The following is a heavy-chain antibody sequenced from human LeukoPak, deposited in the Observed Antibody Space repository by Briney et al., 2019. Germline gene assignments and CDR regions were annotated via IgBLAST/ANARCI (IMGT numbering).Heavy chain of an antibody. V-gene: IGHV3-43*01. CDR2: ISWDGGST. CDR1: GFTFDDYT. Sequence: GGSLRLSCAASGFTFDDYTMHWVRQAPGKGLEWVSLISWDGGSTYYADSVKGRFTISRDNSKNSLYLQMNSLRTEDTALYYCAKPVEDGPRDYYFDYWGQGTLVTVSS. D-gene: IGHD5-24*01. CDR3: AKPVEDGPRDYYFDY. J-gene: IGHJ4*02.